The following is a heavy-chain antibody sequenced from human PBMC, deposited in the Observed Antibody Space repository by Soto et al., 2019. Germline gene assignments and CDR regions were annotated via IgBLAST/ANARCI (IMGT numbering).Heavy chain of an antibody. CDR2: IIPIFGTA. V-gene: IGHV1-69*06. CDR3: AKRGYSGYRGSGWYYYYGMDV. CDR1: GGTFRSCA. D-gene: IGHD5-12*01. Sequence: GASVKVSFKASGGTFRSCAISCVRQAPGQGLEWMGGIIPIFGTANYAQKFQGRVTITADKSTSTAYMELSSLRSEDTAVYYCAKRGYSGYRGSGWYYYYGMDVWGQGTTVTVSS. J-gene: IGHJ6*02.